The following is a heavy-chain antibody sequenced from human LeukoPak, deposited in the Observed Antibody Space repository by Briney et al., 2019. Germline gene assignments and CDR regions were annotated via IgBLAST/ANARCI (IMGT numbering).Heavy chain of an antibody. CDR1: GFTFDDDA. CDR2: ITWNSGYI. D-gene: IGHD3-22*01. Sequence: PGGSLRLSCAASGFTFDDDAMHWVRQAPGKGLEWVSGITWNSGYIDYADSVKGRFIISRDNAKNSLYLQMNSLRAEDTALYYCARFVDYYDSSGYSYFDYWGQGTLVTVSS. V-gene: IGHV3-9*01. CDR3: ARFVDYYDSSGYSYFDY. J-gene: IGHJ4*02.